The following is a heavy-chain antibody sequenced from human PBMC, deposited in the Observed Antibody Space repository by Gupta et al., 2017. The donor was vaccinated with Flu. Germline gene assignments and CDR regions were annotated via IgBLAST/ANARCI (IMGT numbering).Heavy chain of an antibody. CDR2: IYYSGTT. Sequence: QVQLQESGPGLVKPSETLSLTCTVSGGTINTYYWSWIRQPPGKGLEWIGYIYYSGTTSYNPSLKSRVTMSIDTSKNQFSLRLSSVTAADTAVYFCARHDCGGDACYRYYYYGVDVWGQGTTVTVS. CDR1: GGTINTYY. D-gene: IGHD2-21*01. J-gene: IGHJ6*02. CDR3: ARHDCGGDACYRYYYYGVDV. V-gene: IGHV4-59*08.